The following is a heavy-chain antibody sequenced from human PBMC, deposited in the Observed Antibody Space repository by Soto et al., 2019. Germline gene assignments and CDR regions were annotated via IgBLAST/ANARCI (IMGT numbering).Heavy chain of an antibody. V-gene: IGHV3-23*01. CDR1: GFTFNIYG. J-gene: IGHJ4*02. Sequence: GGSLRLSYTASGFTFNIYGMSWVRQAPGKGLEWVSTISGGGDSTYYADSAQGRFTVSRDNSKNTLYLQMDSLRAEDTAVYYCAKERATTTAFDYWGQGALVTVSS. CDR3: AKERATTTAFDY. CDR2: ISGGGDST. D-gene: IGHD4-17*01.